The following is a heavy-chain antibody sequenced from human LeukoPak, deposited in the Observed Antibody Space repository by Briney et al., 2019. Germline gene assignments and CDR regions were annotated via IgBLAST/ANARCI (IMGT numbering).Heavy chain of an antibody. CDR3: ARQVAGPFDY. V-gene: IGHV4-59*08. J-gene: IGHJ4*02. CDR1: GGSISSYY. Sequence: SETLSLTCTVSGGSISSYYWSWIRQPPGKGLEWIGYIYYSGSTNYNPSLKSRVTISVDTSKNQFSLKLSSVTAADTAVYYCARQVAGPFDYWGQGTLVTVSS. CDR2: IYYSGST. D-gene: IGHD6-19*01.